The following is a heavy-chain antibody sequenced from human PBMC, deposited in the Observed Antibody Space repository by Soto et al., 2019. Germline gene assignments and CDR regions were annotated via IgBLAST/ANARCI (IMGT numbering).Heavy chain of an antibody. CDR3: AKDLIQLDLATAVDY. J-gene: IGHJ4*02. Sequence: PGGSLRLSCAASGFTFSSYAMSWVRQAPGKGLEWVSAISGSGGSTYYADSVKGRFTISRDNSKNTLYLQMNSLRAEDTAVYYCAKDLIQLDLATAVDYWGQGTLVTVSS. CDR1: GFTFSSYA. CDR2: ISGSGGST. D-gene: IGHD6-13*01. V-gene: IGHV3-23*01.